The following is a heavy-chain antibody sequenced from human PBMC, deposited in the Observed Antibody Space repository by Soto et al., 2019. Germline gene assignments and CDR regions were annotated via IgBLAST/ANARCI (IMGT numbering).Heavy chain of an antibody. CDR3: ARDYGDYFDAFDI. D-gene: IGHD4-17*01. Sequence: SVKVSCKASGGTFSSYAISWVRQAPGQGLEWMGGIIPIFGTANYAQKFQGRVTITADESTSTAYMELSSLRSEDTAVYYCARDYGDYFDAFDIWGQGTMVTVSS. V-gene: IGHV1-69*13. CDR1: GGTFSSYA. J-gene: IGHJ3*02. CDR2: IIPIFGTA.